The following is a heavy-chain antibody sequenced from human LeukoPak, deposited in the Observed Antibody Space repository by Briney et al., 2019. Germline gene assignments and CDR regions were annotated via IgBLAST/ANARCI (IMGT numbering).Heavy chain of an antibody. CDR3: ARGGRIPRKGFDY. CDR1: GFTFSSHG. J-gene: IGHJ4*02. V-gene: IGHV3-33*01. D-gene: IGHD3-16*01. CDR2: IWYDGSNK. Sequence: GGSLRLSCAASGFTFSSHGMYWVRQAPGKGLEWVAVIWYDGSNKYYADSVKGRFTISRNNSKNTLYLQMNSLRAEDTAVYYCARGGRIPRKGFDYWGQGTLVTVSS.